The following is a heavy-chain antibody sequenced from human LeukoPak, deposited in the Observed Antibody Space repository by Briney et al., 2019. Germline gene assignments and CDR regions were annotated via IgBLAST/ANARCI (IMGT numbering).Heavy chain of an antibody. CDR1: DYTFTSSG. CDR3: ARSGDYASLRRYNWFDP. D-gene: IGHD4-17*01. J-gene: IGHJ5*02. CDR2: ISAYNGNT. V-gene: IGHV1-18*01. Sequence: ASVKVSCKASDYTFTSSGISWLRQAPGQGLEWMGWISAYNGNTNYAQNLQGRVTMTTDTSTSTAYMELRSLRSDDTAVYYCARSGDYASLRRYNWFDPWGQGTLVTVSS.